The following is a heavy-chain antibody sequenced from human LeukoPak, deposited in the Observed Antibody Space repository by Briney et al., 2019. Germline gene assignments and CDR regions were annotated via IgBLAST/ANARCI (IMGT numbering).Heavy chain of an antibody. J-gene: IGHJ3*02. CDR2: ISYDGSNK. CDR3: AKGGIAAPNDAFDI. CDR1: GFTFSSWG. V-gene: IGHV3-30*18. D-gene: IGHD6-13*01. Sequence: GGSLRLSCAASGFTFSSWGMHWVRQVPGKGLEWVAVISYDGSNKYYADSVKGRFTISRDNSKNTLYLQMNSLRAEDTAVYYCAKGGIAAPNDAFDIWGQGTMVTVSS.